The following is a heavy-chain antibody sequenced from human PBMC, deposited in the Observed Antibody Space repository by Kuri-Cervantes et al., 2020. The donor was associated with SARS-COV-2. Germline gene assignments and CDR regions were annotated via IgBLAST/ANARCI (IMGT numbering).Heavy chain of an antibody. V-gene: IGHV4-59*01. CDR1: GDSISSYY. J-gene: IGHJ4*02. Sequence: GSLRLSCTVSGDSISSYYRGWIRQPPGRGLEWIGYIFYSGSTNYNPSLKSRVTISVDTSKNQFSLRLNSVTAADTAVYYCARATSYCGGDCYIFDYWGQGTLVPSPQ. CDR3: ARATSYCGGDCYIFDY. D-gene: IGHD2-21*01. CDR2: IFYSGST.